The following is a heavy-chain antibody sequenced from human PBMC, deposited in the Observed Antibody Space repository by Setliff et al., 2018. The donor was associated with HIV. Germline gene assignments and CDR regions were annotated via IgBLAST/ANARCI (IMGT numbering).Heavy chain of an antibody. D-gene: IGHD3-10*01. V-gene: IGHV3-23*01. J-gene: IGHJ6*03. Sequence: PGGSLRLSCAASGFIFDDYAMHWVRQVPGKGLEWVSGISGSGGGTYYADSVKGRFTIFRDNSKNTLYLQMNSLRAEDTAVYYCARDRVELFWDGELNYMDVWGKGTTVTVSS. CDR2: ISGSGGGT. CDR3: ARDRVELFWDGELNYMDV. CDR1: GFIFDDYA.